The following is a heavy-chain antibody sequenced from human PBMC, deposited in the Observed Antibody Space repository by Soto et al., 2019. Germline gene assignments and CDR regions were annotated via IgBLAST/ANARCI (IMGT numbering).Heavy chain of an antibody. CDR2: IIPIFGTT. Sequence: ASVKVSFKASGGTFNTHTISWLRQAPGQGLEWMGGIIPIFGTTNYAQNFQGRVTITADESTSTAYMELSSLISEDTAVYYCARHVTYSSPWSLPWFDPWGQGTRVTVSS. J-gene: IGHJ5*02. CDR1: GGTFNTHT. CDR3: ARHVTYSSPWSLPWFDP. V-gene: IGHV1-69*13. D-gene: IGHD6-19*01.